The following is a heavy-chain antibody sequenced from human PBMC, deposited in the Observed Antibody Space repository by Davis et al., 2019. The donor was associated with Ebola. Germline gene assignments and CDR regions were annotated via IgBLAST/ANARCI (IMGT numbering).Heavy chain of an antibody. J-gene: IGHJ3*01. V-gene: IGHV3-20*04. CDR1: GFTFDDYG. D-gene: IGHD1/OR15-1a*01. Sequence: PGGSLRLSCAASGFTFDDYGMSWVRQAPGKGLEWVSGINWNGGSTGYADSVKGRFTISRDNAKNSLYLQMNSLRAEDTAVYYCALDPNNPRGADWGQGTMVTVSS. CDR2: INWNGGST. CDR3: ALDPNNPRGAD.